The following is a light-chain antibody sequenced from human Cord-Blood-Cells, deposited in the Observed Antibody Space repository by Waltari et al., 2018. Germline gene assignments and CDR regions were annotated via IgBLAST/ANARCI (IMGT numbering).Light chain of an antibody. Sequence: DIQMTQSPSSLSASVGDRVTITCRASQSISSYLNWYQQKPGKAPKLLIYAASSLQSGVQSRFSGSGSGTDCTRTISSLQPEDVATYYCQQSYSTPYTFGQGTKLEIK. CDR3: QQSYSTPYT. J-gene: IGKJ2*01. CDR1: QSISSY. CDR2: AAS. V-gene: IGKV1-39*01.